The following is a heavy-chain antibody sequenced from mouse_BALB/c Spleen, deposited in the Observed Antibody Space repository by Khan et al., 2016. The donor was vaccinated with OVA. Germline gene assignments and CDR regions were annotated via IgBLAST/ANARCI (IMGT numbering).Heavy chain of an antibody. CDR1: GFTFSNYG. J-gene: IGHJ3*01. CDR2: ISSGDTT. V-gene: IGHV5-6-5*01. CDR3: ARDYWFAY. Sequence: EAKLLESGGGLVKPGGSLKLSCAASGFTFSNYGVSWVRQTPEKRLEWVASISSGDTTYYPDSVKGRFTISRDNARNILYLQMSSLRSEDTAMYYCARDYWFAYWGQGTLVTVSA.